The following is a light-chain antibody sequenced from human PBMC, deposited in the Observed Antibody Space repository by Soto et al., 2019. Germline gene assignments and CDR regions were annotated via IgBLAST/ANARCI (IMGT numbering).Light chain of an antibody. CDR3: QQYYIGTPWT. V-gene: IGKV3-15*01. Sequence: EMLLAKFPATLSVPPPERATLSCRASQSLSINLAWYQQKPVQAPRLLIYGASTRATAVPARFSGGGSGTEFTLTISSLQSEDFAVYYCQQYYIGTPWTFGQGTKVDI. CDR1: QSLSIN. J-gene: IGKJ1*01. CDR2: GAS.